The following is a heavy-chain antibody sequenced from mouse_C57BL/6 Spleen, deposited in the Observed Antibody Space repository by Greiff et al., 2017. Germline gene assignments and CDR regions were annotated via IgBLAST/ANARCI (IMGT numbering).Heavy chain of an antibody. V-gene: IGHV1-66*01. Sequence: VKLMESGPELVKPGASVKISCKASGYSFTSYYIHWVKQRPGQGLEWIGWIYPGSGNTKYNEKFKGKATLTADTSSSTAYMQLSSLTSEDSAVYYCARSGYGYDGYAMDYWGQGTSVTVSS. J-gene: IGHJ4*01. CDR1: GYSFTSYY. CDR2: IYPGSGNT. CDR3: ARSGYGYDGYAMDY. D-gene: IGHD2-2*01.